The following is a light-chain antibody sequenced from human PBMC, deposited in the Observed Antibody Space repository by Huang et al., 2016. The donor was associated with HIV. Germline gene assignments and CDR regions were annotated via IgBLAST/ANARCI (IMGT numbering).Light chain of an antibody. CDR2: GAS. V-gene: IGKV3-15*01. J-gene: IGKJ2*01. CDR3: QQYNNWPRT. Sequence: EMVMTQSPDTLSVSPGERVTRSCRAIQGVSANLAWYQQKPGQAPRLLIHGASTRVTGIPARFSGSGSETDCTLTIHSLQSEDLAVYYCQQYNNWPRTCGQGTKLEIK. CDR1: QGVSAN.